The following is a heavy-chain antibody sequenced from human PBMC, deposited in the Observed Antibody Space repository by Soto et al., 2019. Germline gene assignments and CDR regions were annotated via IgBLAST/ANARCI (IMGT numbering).Heavy chain of an antibody. J-gene: IGHJ6*02. Sequence: GGSLRLSCAASGFTFSGSAMHWVRQASGKGLEWVGRIRSKANSYATAYAASVKGRFTISRDDSKNTAYLQMNSLKTEDTAVYYCTSGYDSMGYYYYYYGMDVWGQGTTVTVSS. D-gene: IGHD5-12*01. V-gene: IGHV3-73*01. CDR2: IRSKANSYAT. CDR3: TSGYDSMGYYYYYYGMDV. CDR1: GFTFSGSA.